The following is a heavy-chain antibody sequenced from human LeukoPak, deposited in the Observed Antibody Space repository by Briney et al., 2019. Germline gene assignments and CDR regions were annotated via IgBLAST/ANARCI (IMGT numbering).Heavy chain of an antibody. J-gene: IGHJ4*02. CDR2: INPNSGGT. V-gene: IGHV1-2*02. Sequence: ASVKVSCKASGYSFTYHYMHWLRQAPGQGLEWMGWINPNSGGTNYAQKFQGRVTMTRDTSISTAYMELSRLRSDDTAVYYCARGPGGGITMVRGVIHNVDYWGQGTLVTVSS. D-gene: IGHD3-10*01. CDR1: GYSFTYHY. CDR3: ARGPGGGITMVRGVIHNVDY.